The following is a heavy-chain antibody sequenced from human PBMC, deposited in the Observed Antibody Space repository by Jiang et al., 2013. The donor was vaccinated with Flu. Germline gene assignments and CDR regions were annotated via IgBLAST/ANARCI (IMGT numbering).Heavy chain of an antibody. CDR3: ARHLAGIPAHYYYGLDV. CDR2: MYYSGST. D-gene: IGHD6-13*01. Sequence: GPGLVKPSETLSLTCTVSGGSVSSSSYYWGWIRQPPGKGLEWIGSMYYSGSTYYNPSLKSRLTISVDTSKNQFSLKLSSVTAADTAVYFCARHLAGIPAHYYYGLDVWGQGTTVTVSS. J-gene: IGHJ6*02. CDR1: GGSVSSSSYY. V-gene: IGHV4-39*01.